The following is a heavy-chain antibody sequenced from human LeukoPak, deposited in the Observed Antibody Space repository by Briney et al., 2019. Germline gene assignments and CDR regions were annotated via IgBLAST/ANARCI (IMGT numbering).Heavy chain of an antibody. V-gene: IGHV4-4*07. CDR3: ARHCRYGGLDY. Sequence: SETLSLTCTVSGGSIGTDYWSWIRQPAGKGLEWIGRIYTTGSTNYNPSLMSRITMSVDTSKNQFSLKLSSVTAADTAVYYCARHCRYGGLDYWGQGALVTVPS. CDR2: IYTTGST. J-gene: IGHJ4*02. CDR1: GGSIGTDY. D-gene: IGHD2-15*01.